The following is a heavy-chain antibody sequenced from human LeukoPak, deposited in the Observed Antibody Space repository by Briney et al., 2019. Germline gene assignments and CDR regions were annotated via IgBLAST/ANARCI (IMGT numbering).Heavy chain of an antibody. D-gene: IGHD3-10*01. CDR1: GGSISSYY. J-gene: IGHJ4*02. Sequence: SETLSLTCTVSGGSISSYYWSWIRQPPGNGLEWIGYIYYSGSTNYNPSLKSRVTISVDTSKNQFSLKLSSVTAADTAVYYCAGTEESSNYNGSGSHFDYWGQGTLVTVSS. V-gene: IGHV4-59*08. CDR2: IYYSGST. CDR3: AGTEESSNYNGSGSHFDY.